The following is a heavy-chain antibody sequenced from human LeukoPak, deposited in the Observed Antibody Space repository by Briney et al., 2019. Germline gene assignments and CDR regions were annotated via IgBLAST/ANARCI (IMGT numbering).Heavy chain of an antibody. CDR3: ARDRSYSSSWYRTPYYYYMDV. D-gene: IGHD6-13*01. Sequence: GGSLRLSCAASGFTFSSYWMSWVRQAPGKGLEWVANIKQDGSEKYYVDSVKGRFTISRDNAKNSLYLQMNSLRAEDTAVYYCARDRSYSSSWYRTPYYYYMDVWGKGTTVTVSS. J-gene: IGHJ6*03. CDR1: GFTFSSYW. CDR2: IKQDGSEK. V-gene: IGHV3-7*01.